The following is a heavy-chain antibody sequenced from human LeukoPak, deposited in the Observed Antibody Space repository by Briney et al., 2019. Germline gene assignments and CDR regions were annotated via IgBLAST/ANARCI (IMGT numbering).Heavy chain of an antibody. Sequence: ASVKVSCKASGYTFTSYGISWVRQAPGQGLEWMGWISAYNGNTNYAQKLQGRVTMTTDTSTSTAYMELRSLRSDDTAVYYCARELTGIEVENWFDPWGQGTLVTVSS. CDR3: ARELTGIEVENWFDP. D-gene: IGHD3-22*01. J-gene: IGHJ5*02. V-gene: IGHV1-18*01. CDR1: GYTFTSYG. CDR2: ISAYNGNT.